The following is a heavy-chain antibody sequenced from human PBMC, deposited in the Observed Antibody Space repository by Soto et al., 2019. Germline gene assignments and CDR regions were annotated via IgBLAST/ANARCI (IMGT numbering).Heavy chain of an antibody. CDR1: GGSFSGYY. V-gene: IGHV4-34*01. D-gene: IGHD3-3*01. J-gene: IGHJ4*02. CDR2: INHSGST. Sequence: LSLTCAVYGGSFSGYYWSWIRQPPGKGLEWIGEINHSGSTNYNPSLKSRVTISVDTSKNQFSLKLSSVTAADTAVYYCARSWNYDFWSGYRIPHYFDYWGQGTLVTVSS. CDR3: ARSWNYDFWSGYRIPHYFDY.